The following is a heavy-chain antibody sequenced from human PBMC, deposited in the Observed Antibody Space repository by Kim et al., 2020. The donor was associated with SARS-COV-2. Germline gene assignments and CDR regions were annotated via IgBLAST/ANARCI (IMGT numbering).Heavy chain of an antibody. CDR1: GFTFSSHA. Sequence: GGSLRLSCAASGFTFSSHAMSWVCQAPGKGLEWVSVIYSDRSSTYYADSVKDRFTIYRDNSKNTRDLQMISLRAEDTAVYYCAKDLDYGDGYFDYWGQGTLVTVSP. D-gene: IGHD4-17*01. V-gene: IGHV3-23*03. J-gene: IGHJ4*01. CDR3: AKDLDYGDGYFDY. CDR2: IYSDRSST.